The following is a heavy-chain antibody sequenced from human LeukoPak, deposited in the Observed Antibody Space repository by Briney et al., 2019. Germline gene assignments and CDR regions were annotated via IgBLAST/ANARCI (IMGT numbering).Heavy chain of an antibody. CDR1: GFTFNNYP. CDR3: GKDWKLDY. V-gene: IGHV3-23*01. Sequence: GGSLRLSCAASGFTFNNYPMSWVRQAPGKGLEWVSAISDNGGDRKYADPVKGRFTISRDNPKSTLFLQMNSLRVEDTAIYYCGKDWKLDYWGQGALVTVSS. D-gene: IGHD1-1*01. J-gene: IGHJ4*02. CDR2: ISDNGGDR.